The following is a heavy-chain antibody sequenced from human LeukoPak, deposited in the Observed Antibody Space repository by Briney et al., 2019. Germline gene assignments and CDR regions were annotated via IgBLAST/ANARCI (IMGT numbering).Heavy chain of an antibody. CDR1: GYTFTSYD. D-gene: IGHD2/OR15-2a*01. Sequence: ASVKVSCKASGYTFTSYDINWVRQATGLGLEWMGWMNPNSGNTGYAQKFQGRVTITRNTSISTAYMELSSLRSEDTDVYYCARGGSLYEYYFDYWGQGTLVTVSS. J-gene: IGHJ4*02. V-gene: IGHV1-8*01. CDR3: ARGGSLYEYYFDY. CDR2: MNPNSGNT.